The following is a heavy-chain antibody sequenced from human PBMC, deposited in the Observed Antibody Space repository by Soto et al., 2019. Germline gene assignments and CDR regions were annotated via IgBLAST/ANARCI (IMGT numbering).Heavy chain of an antibody. CDR3: ARALMGSFDAFDI. V-gene: IGHV4-59*01. Sequence: QVQLQESGPGLVKPSETLSLTWSVSGGSISTYYWSWIRQAPGKRLEWLGYIFHSGATNYNPSLASRVTISVDTSKSQLSLRLTSVTAADTGVYYCARALMGSFDAFDIWGQGTTVTVSS. J-gene: IGHJ3*02. CDR1: GGSISTYY. CDR2: IFHSGAT. D-gene: IGHD3-16*01.